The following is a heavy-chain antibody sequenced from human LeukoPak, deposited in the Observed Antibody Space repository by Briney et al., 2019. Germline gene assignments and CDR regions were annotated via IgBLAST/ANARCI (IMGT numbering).Heavy chain of an antibody. CDR1: GFTFSSYW. CDR3: ARAGYSSGWADFGY. V-gene: IGHV3-7*01. Sequence: GWSLRLSCAASGFTFSSYWMSWVRQAPGKGLEWVANIKQDGSEKYYVDSVKGRFTISRDNAKNSLYLQMNSLRAEDTAVYYCARAGYSSGWADFGYWGQGTLATVSS. CDR2: IKQDGSEK. D-gene: IGHD6-19*01. J-gene: IGHJ4*02.